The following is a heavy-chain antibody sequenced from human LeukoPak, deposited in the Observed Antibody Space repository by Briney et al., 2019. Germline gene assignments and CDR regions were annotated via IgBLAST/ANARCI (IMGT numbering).Heavy chain of an antibody. V-gene: IGHV3-23*01. J-gene: IGHJ4*02. CDR2: ISGSDDST. Sequence: PGGSLRLSCAASGFIFSNYAMTWVRQAPGKGLEWVSTISGSDDSTFYADSVRGRFTISGDNSKNTLYLQMNSLRAEDTAVYYCAKDQTFRGSGHYTYFDYWGQGALVTVSS. D-gene: IGHD2-15*01. CDR1: GFIFSNYA. CDR3: AKDQTFRGSGHYTYFDY.